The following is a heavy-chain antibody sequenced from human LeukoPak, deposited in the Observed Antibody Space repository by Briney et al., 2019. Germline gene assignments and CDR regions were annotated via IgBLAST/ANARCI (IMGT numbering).Heavy chain of an antibody. CDR2: IRNKANNYAT. J-gene: IGHJ1*01. CDR1: GFTLSDYT. V-gene: IGHV3-73*01. CDR3: SAGPSGWTDFFQQ. D-gene: IGHD6-19*01. Sequence: GGSLRLSCAAPGFTLSDYTMHWVRQASGKGLEWVARIRNKANNYATEYGPSVKGRFTISRDDAKNTAYLQMNSLKTEDTAIYYCSAGPSGWTDFFQQWGQGTLVTVSS.